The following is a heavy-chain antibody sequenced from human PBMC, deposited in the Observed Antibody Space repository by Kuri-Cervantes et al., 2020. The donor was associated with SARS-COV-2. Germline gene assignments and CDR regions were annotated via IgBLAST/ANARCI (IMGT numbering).Heavy chain of an antibody. V-gene: IGHV4-31*02. CDR1: GGSISSGGYY. CDR2: IYYSGST. J-gene: IGHJ6*02. D-gene: IGHD1-20*01. CDR3: ARGWAGITGTARMDV. Sequence: SETLSLTCAVSGGSISSGGYYWSWIRQHPGKGLEWIGYIYYSGSTNYNPSLKSRVTISVDTSKNQFSLKLSSATAADTAVYYCARGWAGITGTARMDVWGQGTTVTVSS.